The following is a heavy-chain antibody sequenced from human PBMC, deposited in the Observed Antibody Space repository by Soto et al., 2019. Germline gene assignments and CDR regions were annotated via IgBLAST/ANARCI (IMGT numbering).Heavy chain of an antibody. J-gene: IGHJ6*02. CDR2: IWYDGSNK. D-gene: IGHD1-26*01. V-gene: IGHV3-33*01. CDR1: GFTFSSYG. Sequence: QVQLVESGGGVVQPGRSLRLSCAASGFTFSSYGMHWVRQAPGKGLEWVAVIWYDGSNKYYADSVKGRFTISRDNSKKTLYLQINSLRAEDTAVYYCARDLWSYYGGGYYYGMDVWVQGTRVTGSS. CDR3: ARDLWSYYGGGYYYGMDV.